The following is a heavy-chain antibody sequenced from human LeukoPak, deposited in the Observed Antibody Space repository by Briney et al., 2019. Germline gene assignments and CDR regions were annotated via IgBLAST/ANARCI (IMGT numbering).Heavy chain of an antibody. Sequence: GGSLRLSCAASGFTFSSYAMSWVRQAPGKGLEWVSAISGSGGSTYYADSVKGRFTISRDNSKNTLYLQMNSLRAEDTAVYYCAKGDYDFWSGSPDYWGQGTLVTVSS. D-gene: IGHD3-3*01. CDR1: GFTFSSYA. J-gene: IGHJ4*02. CDR3: AKGDYDFWSGSPDY. V-gene: IGHV3-23*01. CDR2: ISGSGGST.